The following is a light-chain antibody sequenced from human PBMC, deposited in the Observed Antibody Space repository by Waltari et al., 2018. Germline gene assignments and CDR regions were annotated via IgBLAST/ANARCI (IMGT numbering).Light chain of an antibody. V-gene: IGKV4-1*01. J-gene: IGKJ1*01. CDR3: QQYYSTLRT. Sequence: DIVMTQSPDSLAVSLGERASINCKSSQSVLYRSNNKNYLAWYQQKPGQPPKLLIYWASTRESGVPDRFSCSGSGTDFTLTISSLQAEDVAVYYCQQYYSTLRTFGQGTKVEIK. CDR2: WAS. CDR1: QSVLYRSNNKNY.